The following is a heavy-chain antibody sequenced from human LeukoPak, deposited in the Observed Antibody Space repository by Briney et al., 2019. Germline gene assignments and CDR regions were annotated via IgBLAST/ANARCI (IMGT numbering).Heavy chain of an antibody. J-gene: IGHJ4*02. CDR1: GASLSETS. CDR2: FDPEDGES. CDR3: ATADKWEPLDY. V-gene: IGHV1-24*01. Sequence: ASVKVSCKVSGASLSETSIHWVRQAPGQWLEWMGGFDPEDGESIFAQRFQGRFSMTEDSSTDTAYMELRSLRPEDTAVYYCATADKWEPLDYWGQGTLVTVSS. D-gene: IGHD1-26*01.